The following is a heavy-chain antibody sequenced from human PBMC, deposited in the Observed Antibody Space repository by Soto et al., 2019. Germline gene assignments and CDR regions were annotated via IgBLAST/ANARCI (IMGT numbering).Heavy chain of an antibody. CDR2: ISAYNGNT. CDR1: GYTFTSYG. J-gene: IGHJ4*02. Sequence: QVPLVQSGAEVKKPGASVKVSCKASGYTFTSYGISWVRQAPGQGLEWMGWISAYNGNTNYAQKLQGRVTMTTDTSTSTAYMELTSLRSDGPAVDYCARVDDYGDYRESGHDYWGQGTLVTVSS. D-gene: IGHD4-17*01. CDR3: ARVDDYGDYRESGHDY. V-gene: IGHV1-18*01.